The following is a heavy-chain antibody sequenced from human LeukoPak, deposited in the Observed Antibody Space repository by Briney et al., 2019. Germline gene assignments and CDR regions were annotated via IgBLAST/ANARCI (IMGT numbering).Heavy chain of an antibody. J-gene: IGHJ4*02. CDR1: GFTFSSYA. CDR2: ISYDGSNK. V-gene: IGHV3-30*01. Sequence: GRSLRLSCAASGFTFSSYAMHWVRQAPGKGLEGVAVISYDGSNKYYADSVKGRFTISRDNSKNTLYLQMNSLRAEDTAVYYCARAAVAGLFDYWGQGTLVTVSS. CDR3: ARAAVAGLFDY. D-gene: IGHD6-19*01.